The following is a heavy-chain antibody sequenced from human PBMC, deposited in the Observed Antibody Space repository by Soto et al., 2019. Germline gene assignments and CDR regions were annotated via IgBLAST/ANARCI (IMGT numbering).Heavy chain of an antibody. CDR1: GFTLSTRGMC. V-gene: IGHV2-70*01. CDR2: IDWNDDK. CDR3: ARIPDGRRGGTSDYLAS. Sequence: SGPTLVNPTQTLTLTCTFSGFTLSTRGMCVSWIRQSPGKALEWLALIDWNDDKYYSTSVKTRLTVSKDTSKNQVVLTMSNMEPVDTATYYCARIPDGRRGGTSDYLASWGQGTLVTVSS. D-gene: IGHD2-15*01. J-gene: IGHJ4*02.